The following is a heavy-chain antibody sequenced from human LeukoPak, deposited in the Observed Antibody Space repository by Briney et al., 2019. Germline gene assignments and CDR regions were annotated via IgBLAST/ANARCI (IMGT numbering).Heavy chain of an antibody. CDR1: GGSISLSYYY. D-gene: IGHD4-23*01. CDR3: ARDFRYGGPGD. CDR2: VYYSGTT. J-gene: IGHJ4*02. V-gene: IGHV4-39*02. Sequence: SETLSLTCSVSGGSISLSYYYWGWIRQPPGKALEWIGSVYYSGTTSYNPSLKSRVTISVDMSKNHFSLRLSSVTAADTAVYYCARDFRYGGPGDWGQGTLVTVSS.